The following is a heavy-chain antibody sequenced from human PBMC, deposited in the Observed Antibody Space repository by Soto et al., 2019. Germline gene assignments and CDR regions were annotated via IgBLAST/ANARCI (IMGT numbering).Heavy chain of an antibody. Sequence: PSETLSLTCAVYGGSFSGCYWSWIRQPPGKGLEWIGEINHSGSTNYNPSLKSRVTISVDTSKNQFSLKLSSVTAADTAVYYCRAHAIHTYFDWWGQGTLVTVSS. V-gene: IGHV4-34*01. D-gene: IGHD5-18*01. CDR1: GGSFSGCY. CDR2: INHSGST. J-gene: IGHJ4*02. CDR3: RAHAIHTYFDW.